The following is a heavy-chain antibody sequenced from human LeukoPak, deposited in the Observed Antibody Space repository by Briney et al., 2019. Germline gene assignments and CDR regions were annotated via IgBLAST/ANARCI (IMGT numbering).Heavy chain of an antibody. CDR3: ARDDQRTGGGNWFDS. CDR1: GGSISNYY. J-gene: IGHJ5*01. V-gene: IGHV4-4*07. D-gene: IGHD7-27*01. Sequence: SETLSLTCTVSGGSISNYYWSWIRQPAGKGLEWIGRIYTSETTNYNPSLKSRVTMSVDTSKNQISLKLGSVTAADSAVYCCARDDQRTGGGNWFDSWGQGTRVTVSS. CDR2: IYTSETT.